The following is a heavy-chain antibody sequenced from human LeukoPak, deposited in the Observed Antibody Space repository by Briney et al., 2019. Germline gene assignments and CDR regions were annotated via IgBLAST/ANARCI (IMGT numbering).Heavy chain of an antibody. Sequence: GGSLRLSCAASGFTFGDYAMSWVRQAPGKGLEWVGFIRSKAYGGTTEYAASVKGRFTISRDDSKSIAYLQMNSLKTEDTAVYYCTRDQSSSWSLDYWGQGTLVTVSS. J-gene: IGHJ4*02. CDR1: GFTFGDYA. CDR2: IRSKAYGGTT. CDR3: TRDQSSSWSLDY. D-gene: IGHD6-13*01. V-gene: IGHV3-49*04.